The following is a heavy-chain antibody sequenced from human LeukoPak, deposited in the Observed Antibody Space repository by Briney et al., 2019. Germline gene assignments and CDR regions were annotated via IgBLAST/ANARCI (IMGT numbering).Heavy chain of an antibody. D-gene: IGHD6-19*01. CDR1: GFTFSGYG. V-gene: IGHV3-30*18. J-gene: IGHJ3*02. Sequence: GRSLRLSCAASGFTFSGYGMHWVRQAPGKGLEWVALISHDGSKKYYVDSVKGRFTISRDNSKNTLYLQMNSLRAEDTAVYYCVKVPRSGCCAFDIWGQGTMVTVSS. CDR2: ISHDGSKK. CDR3: VKVPRSGCCAFDI.